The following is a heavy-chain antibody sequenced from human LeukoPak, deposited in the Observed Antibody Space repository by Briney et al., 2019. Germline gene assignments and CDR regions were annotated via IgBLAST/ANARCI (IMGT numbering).Heavy chain of an antibody. CDR2: MYNSGRT. J-gene: IGHJ6*02. Sequence: SETLSLTYSVSGASISSYYWSWIRQPPGKGLEWIGYMYNSGRTNYNPSLKSRVAISVDTSKNQFSLKLSSVTAADTAVYYCARVGGSGSYYYAMDVWGQGTTVTVSS. CDR1: GASISSYY. D-gene: IGHD3-10*01. V-gene: IGHV4-59*01. CDR3: ARVGGSGSYYYAMDV.